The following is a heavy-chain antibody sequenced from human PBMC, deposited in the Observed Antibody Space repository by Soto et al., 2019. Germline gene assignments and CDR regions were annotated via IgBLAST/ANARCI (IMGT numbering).Heavy chain of an antibody. D-gene: IGHD3-10*01. Sequence: ASETLALTCTVSGVSIGGSNYFWGWIRQSPGTGHELLGIIHSSGSRYNSPSPKSRITMSLDTSKNQFSLNLGYVTDADTDVYYCTSRRFGVRGVTTMDVWGPGTTVTVSS. CDR2: IHSSGSR. CDR3: TSRRFGVRGVTTMDV. V-gene: IGHV4-39*01. CDR1: GVSIGGSNYF. J-gene: IGHJ6*02.